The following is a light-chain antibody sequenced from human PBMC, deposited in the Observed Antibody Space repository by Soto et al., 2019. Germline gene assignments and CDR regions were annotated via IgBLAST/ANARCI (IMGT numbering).Light chain of an antibody. CDR1: SSNIGAHYD. J-gene: IGLJ1*01. CDR3: QSYDSSLSGLL. V-gene: IGLV1-40*01. Sequence: QPVLTQPPSMSGAPGQRLTISCTGSSSNIGAHYDVHWYQQVPGTAPKLLIYANNNRPSGVPDRFSGSKSGTSASLAITGLQAEDEADYYCQSYDSSLSGLLFGTGTKVTVL. CDR2: ANN.